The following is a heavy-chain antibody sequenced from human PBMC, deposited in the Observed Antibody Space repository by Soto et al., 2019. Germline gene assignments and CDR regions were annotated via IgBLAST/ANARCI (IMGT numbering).Heavy chain of an antibody. J-gene: IGHJ4*02. CDR2: ISSSGSTI. V-gene: IGHV3-48*02. CDR3: ARALNYDSNGLRY. CDR1: GFTFSTYS. D-gene: IGHD3-22*01. Sequence: EVQLVESGGGLVQPGGSLRLSCAASGFTFSTYSMNWVRQAPGKGLEWVSYISSSGSTIYYSDSVKGRFTISRDNAKNSLYLQMNSLRDEDTAVYYCARALNYDSNGLRYWGQGTLVTVSS.